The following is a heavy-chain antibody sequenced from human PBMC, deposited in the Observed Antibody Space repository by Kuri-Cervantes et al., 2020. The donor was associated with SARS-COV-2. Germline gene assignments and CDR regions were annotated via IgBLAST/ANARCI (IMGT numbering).Heavy chain of an antibody. J-gene: IGHJ4*02. CDR2: ISAYNGNT. V-gene: IGHV1-18*01. CDR1: GYTFTSYG. CDR3: YCAPKEGFDS. D-gene: IGHD2-21*01. Sequence: ASVKVSCKASGYTFTSYGISWVRQAPGQGLEWMGWISAYNGNTNYAQKLQGRVTMTTDTSTSTAYMELSALKSEDTAVYYCYCAPKEGFDSWGQGTPVTVSS.